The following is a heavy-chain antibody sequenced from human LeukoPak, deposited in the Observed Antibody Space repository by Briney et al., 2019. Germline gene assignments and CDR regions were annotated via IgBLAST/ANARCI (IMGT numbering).Heavy chain of an antibody. CDR1: GYTFTSYG. J-gene: IGHJ5*02. CDR2: ISAYNGNT. D-gene: IGHD6-19*01. CDR3: ARDIVEAVAVSWFDP. Sequence: ASVKVSCKASGYTFTSYGISWVRQAPGQGLEWMGWISAYNGNTNYAQKLQGRVTMTTDTSTSTAYMELRSLRSGDTAVYYCARDIVEAVAVSWFDPWGQGALVTVSS. V-gene: IGHV1-18*01.